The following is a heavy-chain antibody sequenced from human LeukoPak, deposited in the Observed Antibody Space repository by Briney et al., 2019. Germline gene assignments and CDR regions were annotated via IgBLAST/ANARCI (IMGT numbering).Heavy chain of an antibody. CDR2: IKQDGSEK. D-gene: IGHD2-21*01. CDR3: ARYCGGDCYGMDV. V-gene: IGHV3-7*01. Sequence: GGSLRLSCAASGFTFSSYWMTWVRQVPGKGLQWVANIKQDGSEKDYVDSVKGRFTISRDNAKNSLYLQMNRLRAEDTAIYYCARYCGGDCYGMDVWGQGTTVTVSS. CDR1: GFTFSSYW. J-gene: IGHJ6*02.